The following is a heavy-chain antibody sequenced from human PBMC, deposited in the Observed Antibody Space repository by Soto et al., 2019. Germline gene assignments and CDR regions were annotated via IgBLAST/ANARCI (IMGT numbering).Heavy chain of an antibody. CDR2: IRSTGGTI. D-gene: IGHD2-15*01. Sequence: EVQLVESGGGLVQPGGSLRLSCAASGFSFSSYTFNWVRQAPGRGLEWVSYIRSTGGTIYYADSVKGRFTISRDNGKNSLYLQMNSLRDEDTAVYYCARGPRITRIAGAFDIWGQGTKVTVSS. V-gene: IGHV3-48*02. J-gene: IGHJ3*02. CDR1: GFSFSSYT. CDR3: ARGPRITRIAGAFDI.